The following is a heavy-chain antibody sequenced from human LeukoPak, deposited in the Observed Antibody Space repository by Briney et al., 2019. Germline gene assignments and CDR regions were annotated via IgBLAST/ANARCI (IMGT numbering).Heavy chain of an antibody. CDR3: ARFNYYYYGMDA. J-gene: IGHJ6*02. V-gene: IGHV3-23*01. CDR1: GFTFSSYA. Sequence: GGSLRLSCAASGFTFSSYAMNWVRQAPGKGLEWVSGISGSGGSTYYADSVKGRFTISRDNSKNTLYLQMNSLRAEDTAVYYCARFNYYYYGMDAWGQGTTVTVSS. D-gene: IGHD3-10*01. CDR2: ISGSGGST.